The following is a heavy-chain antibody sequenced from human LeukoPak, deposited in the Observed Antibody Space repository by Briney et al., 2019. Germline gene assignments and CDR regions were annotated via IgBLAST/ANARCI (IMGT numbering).Heavy chain of an antibody. CDR1: GGSISSYY. Sequence: SETLSLTCTVSGGSISSYYWSWIRQPPGKGLEWIGYIYYSGSTNYNPSLKSRVTISVDTSKNQFSLKLSSVTAADTAVYHCARVYYSNSYDYWYFDLWGRGTLVTVSS. J-gene: IGHJ2*01. CDR3: ARVYYSNSYDYWYFDL. D-gene: IGHD6-13*01. V-gene: IGHV4-59*01. CDR2: IYYSGST.